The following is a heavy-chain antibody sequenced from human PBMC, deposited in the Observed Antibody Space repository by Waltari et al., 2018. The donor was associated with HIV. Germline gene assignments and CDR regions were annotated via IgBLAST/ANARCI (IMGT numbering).Heavy chain of an antibody. CDR1: GYSFTSDW. CDR3: AREYYDSSGSDGGWFDP. CDR2: IFPGDSDT. V-gene: IGHV5-51*01. D-gene: IGHD3-22*01. J-gene: IGHJ5*02. Sequence: EVQLVQSGAEVKKPGESLKISCKGSGYSFTSDWIGWVRQRPGQGLEWMGIIFPGDSDTRYSPSFQGQVTISADKSISTAYLQWSSLKASDTAMYYCAREYYDSSGSDGGWFDPWGQGTLVTVSS.